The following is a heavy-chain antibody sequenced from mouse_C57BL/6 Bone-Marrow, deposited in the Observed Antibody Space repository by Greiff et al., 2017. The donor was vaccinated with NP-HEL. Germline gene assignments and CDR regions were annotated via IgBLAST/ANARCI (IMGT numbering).Heavy chain of an antibody. D-gene: IGHD2-1*01. CDR3: ARHYGNYVDY. CDR2: ISNGGGST. Sequence: EVKVEESGGGLVQPGGSLKLSCAASGFTFSDYYMYWVRQTPEKRLEWVAYISNGGGSTYYPDTVKGRFTISRDNAKNTLYLQMSRLKSEDTAMYYCARHYGNYVDYWGQGTSVTVSS. V-gene: IGHV5-12*01. CDR1: GFTFSDYY. J-gene: IGHJ4*01.